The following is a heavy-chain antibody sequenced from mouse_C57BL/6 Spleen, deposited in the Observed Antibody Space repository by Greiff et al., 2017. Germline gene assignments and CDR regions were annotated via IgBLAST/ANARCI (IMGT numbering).Heavy chain of an antibody. J-gene: IGHJ2*01. CDR1: GYTFTEYT. D-gene: IGHD1-1*01. CDR3: ARHEDRDYGSSYYFDY. CDR2: FYPGSGSI. Sequence: QVQLQQPGAELVRPGSSVKLSCKASGYTFTEYTIHWVKQRSGQGLEWIGWFYPGSGSIKYNEKFKDKATLTADKSSSTVYMELSRLTSEDSAVYFCARHEDRDYGSSYYFDYWGQGTTLTVSS. V-gene: IGHV1-62-2*01.